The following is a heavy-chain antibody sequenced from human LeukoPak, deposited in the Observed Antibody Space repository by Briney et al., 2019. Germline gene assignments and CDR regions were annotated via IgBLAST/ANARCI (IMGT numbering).Heavy chain of an antibody. CDR1: GGSFSGYY. V-gene: IGHV3-7*01. Sequence: PSETLSLTCAVYGGSFSGYYWSWIRQPPGKGLEWVANIKQDGSEKYYVDSVKGRFTISRDNAKNSLYLQMNSLRAEDTAVYYCARDCIEYSSSYYYYYYYMDVWGKGTTVTVSS. CDR2: IKQDGSEK. CDR3: ARDCIEYSSSYYYYYYYMDV. J-gene: IGHJ6*03. D-gene: IGHD6-6*01.